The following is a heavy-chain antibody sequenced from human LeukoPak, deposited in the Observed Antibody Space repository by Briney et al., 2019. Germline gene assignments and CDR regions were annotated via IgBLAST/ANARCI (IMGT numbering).Heavy chain of an antibody. CDR3: ARDFPNYYDSSGYYKTFDP. J-gene: IGHJ5*02. CDR1: GFTFSSYS. CDR2: ISSSSSYI. D-gene: IGHD3-22*01. V-gene: IGHV3-21*01. Sequence: GGSLRLSCAASGFTFSSYSMNWVRRAPGKGLEWVSSISSSSSYIYYADSVKGRFTISRDNAKNSLYLQMNSLRAEDTAVYYCARDFPNYYDSSGYYKTFDPWGQGTLVTVSS.